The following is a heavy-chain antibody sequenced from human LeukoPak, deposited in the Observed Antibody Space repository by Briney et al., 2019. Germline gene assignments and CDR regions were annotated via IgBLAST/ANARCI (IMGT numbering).Heavy chain of an antibody. CDR1: GFTFSSYG. V-gene: IGHV3-33*06. CDR3: AKGYYHPGLYFQY. CDR2: IWYDGSNK. D-gene: IGHD2/OR15-2a*01. J-gene: IGHJ1*01. Sequence: GGSLRLSCAASGFTFSSYGMHWVRQAPGKGLEWVAVIWYDGSNKYYADSVKGRFTISRDNSKNTLYLQMTSLRAEDTAVYYCAKGYYHPGLYFQYWGQGTLVTVSS.